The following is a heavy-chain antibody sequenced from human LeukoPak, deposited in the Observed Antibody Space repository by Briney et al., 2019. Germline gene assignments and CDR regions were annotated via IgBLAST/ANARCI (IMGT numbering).Heavy chain of an antibody. V-gene: IGHV3-21*01. J-gene: IGHJ4*02. CDR3: ARNSLRRDGYNDY. CDR2: ISSSGSYI. D-gene: IGHD5-24*01. Sequence: GGSLRLSCAASGFTFSSYSMNWVRQAPGKGLEWVSSISSSGSYIYYADSVKGRFTISRDNSKNSLYLQMNSLRAEDTAVYYCARNSLRRDGYNDYWGQGTLVTVSS. CDR1: GFTFSSYS.